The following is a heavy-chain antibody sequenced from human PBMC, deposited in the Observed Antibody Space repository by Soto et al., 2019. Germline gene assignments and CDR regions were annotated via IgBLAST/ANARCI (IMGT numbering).Heavy chain of an antibody. J-gene: IGHJ4*02. Sequence: QVHLVQSGAEVKTPGSSVKVSCKPSGGTLSSYTFVWVRQAPGEGLEWIGWIIAVLNLPNSAPKFQGRVTITADEATRTAYMELNSLRSEDTAVYYCATSTNNGLDNWGQGTLITVSS. CDR1: GGTLSSYT. V-gene: IGHV1-69*02. CDR3: ATSTNNGLDN. D-gene: IGHD2-8*01. CDR2: IIAVLNLP.